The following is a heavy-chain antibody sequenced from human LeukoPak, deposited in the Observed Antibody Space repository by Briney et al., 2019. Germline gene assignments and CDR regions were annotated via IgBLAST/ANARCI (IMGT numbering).Heavy chain of an antibody. V-gene: IGHV1-8*03. CDR1: GYTFTRYD. CDR3: ARDIPEAPHTLDY. Sequence: ASVNVSCKASGYTFTRYDINWVRQATGQGLEWMGWMNPKSGNTGHAQKFQGRVTITRDTSASTAYMELSSLRSEDTAVYYCARDIPEAPHTLDYWGQGTLVTVSS. J-gene: IGHJ4*02. CDR2: MNPKSGNT. D-gene: IGHD1-14*01.